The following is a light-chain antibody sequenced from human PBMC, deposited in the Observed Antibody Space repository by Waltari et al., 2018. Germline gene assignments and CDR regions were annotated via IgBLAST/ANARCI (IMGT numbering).Light chain of an antibody. J-gene: IGKJ2*01. CDR2: AVS. CDR1: QSVTSY. CDR3: QQYYSYPYT. V-gene: IGKV1-8*01. Sequence: AIRMTLSPSSFSASTGDTVTITCRANQSVTSYLAWYQQKPGRAPKLLLYAVSTLQSGIPSRFSGAGSGTDFTLTINCLQSEDFATYYCQQYYSYPYTFGQGTKLEI.